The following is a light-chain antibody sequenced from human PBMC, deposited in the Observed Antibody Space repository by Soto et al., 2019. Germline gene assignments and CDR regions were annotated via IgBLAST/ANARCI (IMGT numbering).Light chain of an antibody. V-gene: IGKV3-15*01. CDR3: QQKDT. CDR1: QSVSTN. J-gene: IGKJ3*01. Sequence: EIVMTQSPATLSVSPGERATLSCRASQSVSTNLAWYQQKPGQAPRLLIYAASVRATGIPARFSGSGSGTEFTLTISSLQSEDFATYYCQQKDTFGPGTKVDIK. CDR2: AAS.